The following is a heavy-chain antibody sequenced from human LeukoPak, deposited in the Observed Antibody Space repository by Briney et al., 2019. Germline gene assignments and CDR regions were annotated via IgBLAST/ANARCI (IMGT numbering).Heavy chain of an antibody. CDR1: GYSISSGYY. Sequence: SEALSLTCTVSGYSISSGYYWGWIRQPPGKGLEWIGSIYHSGSTYYNPSLKSRVTISVDTSKNQFSLKLSSVTAADTAVYYCARVGGATFDYWGQGTLVTVSS. D-gene: IGHD1-26*01. CDR2: IYHSGST. CDR3: ARVGGATFDY. V-gene: IGHV4-38-2*02. J-gene: IGHJ4*02.